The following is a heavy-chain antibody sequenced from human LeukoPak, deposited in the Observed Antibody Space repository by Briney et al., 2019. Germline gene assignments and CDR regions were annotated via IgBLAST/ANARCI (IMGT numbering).Heavy chain of an antibody. CDR1: GYTFTSYG. J-gene: IGHJ6*03. CDR3: ARSPGYSYGFYYYYMDV. CDR2: ISAYNGNT. V-gene: IGHV1-18*01. D-gene: IGHD5-18*01. Sequence: GASVKVSCKASGYTFTSYGISWVRQAPGQGLEWMGWISAYNGNTNYAQKLQGRVTMTTDTSTSTAYMELRSLRPDDTAVYYCARSPGYSYGFYYYYMDVWGKGTTVTVSS.